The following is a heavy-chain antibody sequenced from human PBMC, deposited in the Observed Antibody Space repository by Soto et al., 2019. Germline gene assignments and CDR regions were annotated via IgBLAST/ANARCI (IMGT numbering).Heavy chain of an antibody. CDR3: ARDDRYSGRYGMDV. CDR1: GFTVSSNY. CDR2: IYSGGST. J-gene: IGHJ6*02. D-gene: IGHD5-12*01. V-gene: IGHV3-53*04. Sequence: GGSLRLSCAASGFTVSSNYMSWVRQAPGKGLEWVSVIYSGGSTYYADSVKGRFTISRHNSKNTLYLQMNSLRAEDTAVYYCARDDRYSGRYGMDVWGQGTTVTVSS.